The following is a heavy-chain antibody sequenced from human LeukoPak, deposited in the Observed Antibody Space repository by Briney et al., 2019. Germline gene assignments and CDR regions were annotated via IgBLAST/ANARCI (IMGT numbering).Heavy chain of an antibody. CDR1: GYSFTSSW. V-gene: IGHV5-51*01. Sequence: GESLKISCKGSGYSFTSSWIGWVRQMAGKGLEWMGIIYPGDSDTRYSPSFQGQVTISADKSINTAYLQWSSLRASDTAMYYCARPSYSSSSEYYFDCWGQGTLVTVSS. D-gene: IGHD6-6*01. CDR3: ARPSYSSSSEYYFDC. CDR2: IYPGDSDT. J-gene: IGHJ4*02.